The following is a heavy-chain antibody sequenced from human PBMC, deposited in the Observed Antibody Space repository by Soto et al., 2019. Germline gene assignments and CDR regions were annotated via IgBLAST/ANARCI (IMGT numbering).Heavy chain of an antibody. CDR3: ARDFGAGAHFDH. J-gene: IGHJ4*02. D-gene: IGHD3-10*01. V-gene: IGHV4-34*01. CDR2: INHIGES. Sequence: QVHLQQWGTGLLKPSETLSLTCAVYGGSLTDYWWTWIRQTPGKGLEWIGEINHIGESNHNPSLKSRVTISLDTSQNQFSLKLTSVTVADTAVYYCARDFGAGAHFDHWVQGSLVTVSS. CDR1: GGSLTDYW.